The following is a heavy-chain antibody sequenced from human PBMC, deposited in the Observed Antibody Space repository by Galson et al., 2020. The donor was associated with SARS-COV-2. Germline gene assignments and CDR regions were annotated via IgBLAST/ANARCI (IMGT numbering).Heavy chain of an antibody. V-gene: IGHV4-39*07. D-gene: IGHD1-26*01. J-gene: IGHJ5*01. CDR2: IYFNGRT. CDR3: ARKTSTYDF. Sequence: ASETLSLTCIVSSGYIDSTSYYWGWIRPPPGKGLAWIGRIYFNGRTFYHPSLMGRVTLSIDTSKNQFSLTLTSVTAADTAIYFCARKTSTYDFWGPGAQVTVSS. CDR1: SGYIDSTSYY.